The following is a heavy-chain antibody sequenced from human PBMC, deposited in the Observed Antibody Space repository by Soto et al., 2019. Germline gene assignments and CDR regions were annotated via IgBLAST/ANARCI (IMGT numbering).Heavy chain of an antibody. CDR3: ARDGVIVVVPAAFSYYGMDV. CDR2: ISHDGSNK. D-gene: IGHD2-2*01. V-gene: IGHV3-30-3*01. J-gene: IGHJ6*02. Sequence: GGSLRLSCAASGFTFSSYAMHWVRQAPGKGLEWVAVISHDGSNKYYADSVKGRFTISRDNSKNTLYLQMNSLRAEDTAVYYCARDGVIVVVPAAFSYYGMDVWGQGTTVTVSS. CDR1: GFTFSSYA.